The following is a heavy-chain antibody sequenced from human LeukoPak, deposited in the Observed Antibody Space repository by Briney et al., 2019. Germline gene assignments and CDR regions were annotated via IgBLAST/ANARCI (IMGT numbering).Heavy chain of an antibody. CDR2: IGPGGGSI. D-gene: IGHD3-10*01. J-gene: IGHJ3*02. V-gene: IGHV3-21*01. Sequence: GGSLRLSCATYRFTFSSYSMNWVRQAPGKGLEWVSSIGPGGGSIFYAHSVKGRFTISRDNSKNSLYLQMNSLRAEDTAVYYCARVVGIGGWFGELFAFDIWGQGTMVTVSS. CDR3: ARVVGIGGWFGELFAFDI. CDR1: RFTFSSYS.